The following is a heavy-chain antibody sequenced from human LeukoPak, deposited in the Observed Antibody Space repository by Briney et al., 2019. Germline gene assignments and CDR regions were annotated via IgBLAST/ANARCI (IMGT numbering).Heavy chain of an antibody. D-gene: IGHD4-17*01. V-gene: IGHV1-2*02. CDR1: GYRYTGYY. CDR3: ARDYGDRFDY. CDR2: INPNSGGT. Sequence: ASVKVSCKGSGYRYTGYYMHWVRQAPGQGLEWMGWINPNSGGTNYAQKFQGRVTMTRDTSISTAYMELSRLRSDDTAVYYRARDYGDRFDYWGQGTLVTVSS. J-gene: IGHJ4*02.